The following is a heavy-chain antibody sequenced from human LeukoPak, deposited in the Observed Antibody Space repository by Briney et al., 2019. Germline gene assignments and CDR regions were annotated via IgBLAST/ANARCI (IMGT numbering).Heavy chain of an antibody. CDR3: AKGKLRYFDWLIDY. J-gene: IGHJ4*02. Sequence: GGSLRLSCAASGFTFSSYGMHWVRRAPGKGLEWVAVISYDGSNKYYADSVKGRITISRDNSKNTLYLQMNSLRAEDTAVYYCAKGKLRYFDWLIDYWGQGTLVTVSS. CDR2: ISYDGSNK. CDR1: GFTFSSYG. D-gene: IGHD3-9*01. V-gene: IGHV3-30*18.